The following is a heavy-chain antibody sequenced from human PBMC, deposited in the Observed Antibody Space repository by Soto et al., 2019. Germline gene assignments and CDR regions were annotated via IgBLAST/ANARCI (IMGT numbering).Heavy chain of an antibody. J-gene: IGHJ5*02. Sequence: PGGSLRLSCAASGFTFSSYAMHWVRQAPGKGLEWVAVISYDGSNKYYADSVKGRFTISRDNSKNTLYLQMNSLRAEDTAVYYCARASSSWLAWGQGTLVTVSS. CDR1: GFTFSSYA. CDR3: ARASSSWLA. CDR2: ISYDGSNK. V-gene: IGHV3-30-3*01. D-gene: IGHD6-13*01.